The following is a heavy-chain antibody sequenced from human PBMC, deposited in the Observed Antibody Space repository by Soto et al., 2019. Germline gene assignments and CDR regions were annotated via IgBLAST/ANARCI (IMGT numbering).Heavy chain of an antibody. Sequence: QVQLVQSGAEVKKPGASVKVSCKASGYTFTGYYMHWVRQAPGQGLEWMGWINPNSGGTNYAQKFQGRVTMTRDTSINTAYMELSRLRSDDTAVYYCARDSTPVGITMISYFDYWGQGTLVTVSS. CDR2: INPNSGGT. V-gene: IGHV1-2*02. D-gene: IGHD3-22*01. J-gene: IGHJ4*02. CDR1: GYTFTGYY. CDR3: ARDSTPVGITMISYFDY.